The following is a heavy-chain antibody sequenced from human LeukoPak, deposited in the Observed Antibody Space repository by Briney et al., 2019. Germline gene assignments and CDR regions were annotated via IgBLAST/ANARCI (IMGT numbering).Heavy chain of an antibody. J-gene: IGHJ4*02. CDR3: ARVAAAGEDLFDY. CDR2: IKQDGSEK. D-gene: IGHD6-13*01. Sequence: GGSLRLSCAASGFTFSSYWMSWARQAPGKGLEWVANIKQDGSEKYYVDSVKGRFTISRDNAKNSLYLQMNSLRAEDTAVYYCARVAAAGEDLFDYWGQGTLVTVSS. CDR1: GFTFSSYW. V-gene: IGHV3-7*01.